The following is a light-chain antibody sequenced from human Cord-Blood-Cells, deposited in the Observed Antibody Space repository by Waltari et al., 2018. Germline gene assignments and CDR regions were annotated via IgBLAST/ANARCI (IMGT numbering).Light chain of an antibody. CDR3: SSYTSSSTL. CDR2: DVS. J-gene: IGLJ2*01. Sequence: QSALTQPASVSGSPGQSIPISCTGTSSDVGGYNYVSWYQQHPGKAPKPMIYDVSNRPSGVSDRVSGSKSGDTASLTISGLQAEDEADYYCSSYTSSSTLFGGGTKLTVL. V-gene: IGLV2-14*01. CDR1: SSDVGGYNY.